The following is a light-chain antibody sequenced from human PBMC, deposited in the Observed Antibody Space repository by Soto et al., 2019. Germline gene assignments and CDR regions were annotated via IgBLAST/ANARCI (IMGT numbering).Light chain of an antibody. J-gene: IGKJ2*01. CDR2: SIS. Sequence: IQVTQSPSVLSASVGDRVTITCRTSQGVINSFAWDQQKSGKAPRLLIYSISSLQPGVPSRFSGSGSETEFTLTISSLQPEDFATYFCQQLYTHPHTFGLGTQLQI. V-gene: IGKV1-9*01. CDR1: QGVINS. CDR3: QQLYTHPHT.